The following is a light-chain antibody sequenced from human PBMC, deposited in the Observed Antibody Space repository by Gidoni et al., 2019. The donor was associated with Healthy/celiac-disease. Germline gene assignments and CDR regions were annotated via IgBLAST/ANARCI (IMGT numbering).Light chain of an antibody. Sequence: EIELTQSPATLSLSPGERATLSCSASQSVNSYLPWYQQKPGQAPRLLIYDASNRATGIPARFSGSGSGTDFTLTISSLEPEDFAVYYCQQRSNWPLFXGXTKVEIK. CDR3: QQRSNWPL. CDR1: QSVNSY. J-gene: IGKJ4*01. CDR2: DAS. V-gene: IGKV3-11*01.